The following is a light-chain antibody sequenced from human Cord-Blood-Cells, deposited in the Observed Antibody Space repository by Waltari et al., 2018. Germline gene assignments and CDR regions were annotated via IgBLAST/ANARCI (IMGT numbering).Light chain of an antibody. CDR3: QQYDNLPFP. J-gene: IGKJ3*01. Sequence: DIQMTQSPSSLSASVGDRVTITCQASQDISNYLNWYQQKPGKAPKLLIYDASNLETGVPSRFSGSGSGTDFTFTISSLQPEDIATYDCQQYDNLPFPFGPGTKVDIK. CDR2: DAS. V-gene: IGKV1-33*01. CDR1: QDISNY.